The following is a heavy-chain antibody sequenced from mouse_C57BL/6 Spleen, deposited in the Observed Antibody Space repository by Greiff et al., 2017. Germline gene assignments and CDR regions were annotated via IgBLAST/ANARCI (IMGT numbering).Heavy chain of an antibody. CDR3: ARESENDGYSDYYAMDY. CDR2: INPNYGTT. D-gene: IGHD2-3*01. CDR1: GYSFTDYN. Sequence: VQLQQSGPELVKPGASVKISCKASGYSFTDYNMNWVKQSNGQSLEWIGVINPNYGTTSYNQKFKGKATLTVDKSSSTAYMQLNSLTSEDSAVYYCARESENDGYSDYYAMDYWGQGTSVTVSS. V-gene: IGHV1-39*01. J-gene: IGHJ4*01.